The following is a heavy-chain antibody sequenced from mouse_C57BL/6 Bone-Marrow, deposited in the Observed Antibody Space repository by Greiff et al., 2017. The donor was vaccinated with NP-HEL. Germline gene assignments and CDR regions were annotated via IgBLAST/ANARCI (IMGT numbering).Heavy chain of an antibody. CDR3: ARATTVVH. V-gene: IGHV1-59*01. CDR2: IDPSDSYT. J-gene: IGHJ2*01. Sequence: VQLQQPGAELVRPGTSVKLSCKASGYTFTSYWMHWVKQRPGQGLEWIGVIDPSDSYTNYNQKFKGKATLTVDTSSSTAYMQLSSLTSEDSAVYYCARATTVVHWGQGTTLTVSS. D-gene: IGHD1-1*01. CDR1: GYTFTSYW.